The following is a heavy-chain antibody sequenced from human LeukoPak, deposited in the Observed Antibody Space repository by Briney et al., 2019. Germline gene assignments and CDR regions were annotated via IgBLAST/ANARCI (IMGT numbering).Heavy chain of an antibody. J-gene: IGHJ4*02. CDR1: GGSVSSYY. CDR3: ARGRDGYNWAFDS. D-gene: IGHD5-24*01. CDR2: IYYSGST. V-gene: IGHV4-59*02. Sequence: SETLSLTCTVSGGSVSSYYWSWIRQPPGKGLEWIGYIYYSGSTNYNPSLKSRVTISVDTSKNQFSLKLSSVTATDTAVYYCARGRDGYNWAFDSWGQGTLVTVSS.